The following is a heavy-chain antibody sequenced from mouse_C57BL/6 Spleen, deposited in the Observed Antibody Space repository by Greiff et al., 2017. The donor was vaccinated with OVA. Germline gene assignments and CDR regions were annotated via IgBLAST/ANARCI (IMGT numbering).Heavy chain of an antibody. CDR2: IWGDGST. J-gene: IGHJ2*01. CDR3: AKTGGFIDTTVVAPFDY. CDR1: GFSLTSYG. Sequence: VKVVESGPGLVAPSQSLSITCTVSGFSLTSYGVSWVRQPPGKGLEWLGVIWGDGSTNYHSALISRLSISKDNSKSQVFLKLNSLQTDDTATYYCAKTGGFIDTTVVAPFDYWGQGTTLTVSS. D-gene: IGHD1-1*01. V-gene: IGHV2-3*01.